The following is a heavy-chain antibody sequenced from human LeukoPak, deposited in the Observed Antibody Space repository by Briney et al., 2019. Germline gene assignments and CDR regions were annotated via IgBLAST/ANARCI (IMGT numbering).Heavy chain of an antibody. D-gene: IGHD2-2*01. J-gene: IGHJ5*02. CDR3: ARDAPSGYQLLLYNWFGP. V-gene: IGHV1-2*02. CDR2: INPNSGAT. CDR1: GFTCTGYY. Sequence: ASVKVSGKTSGFTCTGYYMHWVRQAPGQGLEWMGWINPNSGATTYAQNFQGRVTMTRDTSINTAYMELSSLRSDDTAVYYCARDAPSGYQLLLYNWFGPWGQGTLVTVSS.